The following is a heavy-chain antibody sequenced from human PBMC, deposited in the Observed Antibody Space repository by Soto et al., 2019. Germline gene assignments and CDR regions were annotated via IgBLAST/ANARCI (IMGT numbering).Heavy chain of an antibody. V-gene: IGHV4-31*02. CDR3: AASPNADFFDF. CDR2: ISYTGRT. CDR1: GGSITSGGYY. Sequence: QVKLQESGPGLVTPSQSLSLTCSVSGGSITSGGYYWRWIRQHPGRVLEWLGHISYTGRTDYNPSLESRIDISLDTPRNQFSLILRSVTAADTAVYYCAASPNADFFDFWGQGALVTVSA. J-gene: IGHJ4*02.